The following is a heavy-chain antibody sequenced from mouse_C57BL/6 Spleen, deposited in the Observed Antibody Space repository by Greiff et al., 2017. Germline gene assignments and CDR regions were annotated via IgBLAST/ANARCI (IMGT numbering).Heavy chain of an antibody. J-gene: IGHJ2*01. V-gene: IGHV5-4*03. Sequence: DVKLVESGGGLVKPGGSLKLSCAASGFTFSSYAMSWVRQTPEKRLEWVATISDGGSYTYYPDNVKGRFTISRDNAKNNLYLQMSHLKSEDTAMYYCARARPGAPYFDYWGQGTTLTVSS. CDR1: GFTFSSYA. CDR2: ISDGGSYT. D-gene: IGHD3-1*01. CDR3: ARARPGAPYFDY.